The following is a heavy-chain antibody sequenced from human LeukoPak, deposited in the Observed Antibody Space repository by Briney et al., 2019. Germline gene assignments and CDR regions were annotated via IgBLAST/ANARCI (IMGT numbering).Heavy chain of an antibody. J-gene: IGHJ4*02. CDR1: GGSISSGDYY. V-gene: IGHV4-30-4*01. Sequence: SQTLSLTCTVSGGSISSGDYYWSWIRQPPGKGLEWIGYINYSGSTYYNPSLKSRVTISVDTSKNQFSLKLSSVTAADTAVYYCARVGIVATMFIDYWGQGTLVTVSS. D-gene: IGHD5-12*01. CDR3: ARVGIVATMFIDY. CDR2: INYSGST.